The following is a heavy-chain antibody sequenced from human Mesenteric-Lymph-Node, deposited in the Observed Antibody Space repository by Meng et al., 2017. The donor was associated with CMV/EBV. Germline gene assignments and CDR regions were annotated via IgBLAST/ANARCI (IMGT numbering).Heavy chain of an antibody. V-gene: IGHV4-59*01. CDR1: GGSSSGNV. Sequence: SETLSPTCTGPGGSSSGNVWSWTRQPPGKGLEWSGYIYYTGNTNYNPSLKSRVTISVDTSKTHFSLKLSTVTAADTALYFCARVTGVGGSFGTWFDPWGQGTLVTVSS. CDR2: IYYTGNT. J-gene: IGHJ5*02. CDR3: ARVTGVGGSFGTWFDP. D-gene: IGHD3-16*01.